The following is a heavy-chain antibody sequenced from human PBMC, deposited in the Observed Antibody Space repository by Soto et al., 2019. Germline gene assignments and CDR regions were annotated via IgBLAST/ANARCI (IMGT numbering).Heavy chain of an antibody. CDR2: ITTDKGKT. V-gene: IGHV1-8*02. D-gene: IGHD6-13*01. CDR3: ARERSAAGTGWFDP. CDR1: GYTFTGYA. Sequence: ASVKVSCKASGYTFTGYAMHWVRQAPGQGLEWMGWITTDKGKTNYAQKFQGRVTMTRNTSISTAYMDLSSLRSEDTAVYYCARERSAAGTGWFDPWGQGTLVTVSS. J-gene: IGHJ5*02.